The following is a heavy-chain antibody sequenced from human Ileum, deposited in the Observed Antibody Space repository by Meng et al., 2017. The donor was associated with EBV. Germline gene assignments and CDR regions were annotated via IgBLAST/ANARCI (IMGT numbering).Heavy chain of an antibody. CDR1: GGSTRSYY. V-gene: IGHV4-59*08. CDR2: IYSSGST. J-gene: IGHJ4*02. Sequence: HVQFHASVPVLVKPSETLSLTCTVSGGSTRSYYWGWIRQPPGKGLEWIVYIYSSGSTNYNPSLKSRVTISVDTSKNQFSPNLSSVTAADTAVYYCARGGWSLDYWGQGTLVTVSS. CDR3: ARGGWSLDY. D-gene: IGHD2-15*01.